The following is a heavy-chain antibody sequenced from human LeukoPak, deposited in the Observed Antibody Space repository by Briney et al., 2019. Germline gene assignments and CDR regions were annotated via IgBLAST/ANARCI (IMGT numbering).Heavy chain of an antibody. Sequence: GGSLRLSCAASGFTFSSYGMHWVRQAPGKGLEWVAVIWYDGSNKYYADSVKGRFTISRDNSKNTLYLQMNSLRAEDTAVYYCAREPNAGSGNYRKYFDFWGQGTLVTVSS. CDR3: AREPNAGSGNYRKYFDF. V-gene: IGHV3-33*01. J-gene: IGHJ4*02. D-gene: IGHD3-10*01. CDR2: IWYDGSNK. CDR1: GFTFSSYG.